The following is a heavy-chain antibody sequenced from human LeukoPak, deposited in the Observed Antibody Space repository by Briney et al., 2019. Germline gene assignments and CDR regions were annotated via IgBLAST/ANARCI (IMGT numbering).Heavy chain of an antibody. D-gene: IGHD6-13*01. CDR3: AKDVGRGIAALRAGFFDY. CDR1: GFTFSSYW. V-gene: IGHV3-7*01. J-gene: IGHJ4*02. Sequence: GGSLRLSCAASGFTFSSYWMSWVRQAPGKGLEWVANIKQDGSEKYYVDSVKGRFTISRDNAKNSLYLQMNSLRAEDTAVYYCAKDVGRGIAALRAGFFDYWGQGTLVTVSS. CDR2: IKQDGSEK.